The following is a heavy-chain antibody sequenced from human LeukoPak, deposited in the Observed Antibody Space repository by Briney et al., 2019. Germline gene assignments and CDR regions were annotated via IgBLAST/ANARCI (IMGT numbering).Heavy chain of an antibody. CDR3: ACAVGSGSYYTYFVY. V-gene: IGHV4-61*05. CDR1: GGSISSSSYY. J-gene: IGHJ4*02. Sequence: SETLSLTCTVSGGSISSSSYYWGWIRQPPGKGLEWIGRIYTSGSTNYNPSLKSRVTMPVDTSKNQFSLKLSSVTAADTAVYYCACAVGSGSYYTYFVYWGQGTLVTVSS. D-gene: IGHD3-10*01. CDR2: IYTSGST.